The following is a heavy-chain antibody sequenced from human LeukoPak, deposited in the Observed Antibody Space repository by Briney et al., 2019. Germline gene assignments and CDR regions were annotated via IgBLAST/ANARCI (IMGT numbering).Heavy chain of an antibody. D-gene: IGHD3-9*01. CDR2: IYPGDSDT. CDR1: GYSFTNYW. V-gene: IGHV5-51*01. Sequence: LGESLKISCTGSGYSFTNYWIGWGRQMPGQGLEWIGTIYPGDSDTRYRPSFQGQVTISADKSIGTAYLQWSSLKASDSAIYYCARLGLEAYGNAGYYYLDYWGQGALVTVSS. CDR3: ARLGLEAYGNAGYYYLDY. J-gene: IGHJ4*02.